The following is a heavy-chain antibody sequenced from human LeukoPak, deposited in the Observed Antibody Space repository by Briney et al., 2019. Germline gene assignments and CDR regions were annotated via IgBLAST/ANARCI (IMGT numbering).Heavy chain of an antibody. D-gene: IGHD3-22*01. CDR3: ARSWRVENYYDSSGYRFDF. CDR2: IIPIFGTA. J-gene: IGHJ4*02. CDR1: GGTFYSYA. Sequence: ASVKVSCKASGGTFYSYAINWVRQAPGQGLEWMGGIIPIFGTANYAQKFQGRITITTDESTSTAYMELSSLRSEDTAVYYCARSWRVENYYDSSGYRFDFWGQGTLVTVSS. V-gene: IGHV1-69*05.